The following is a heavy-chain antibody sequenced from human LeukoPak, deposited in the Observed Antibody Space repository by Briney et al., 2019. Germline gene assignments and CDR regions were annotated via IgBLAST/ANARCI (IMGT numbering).Heavy chain of an antibody. V-gene: IGHV4-61*01. CDR2: IYYSGST. J-gene: IGHJ3*02. Sequence: KPSETLSLTCTVSGYSISSGYYWGWVRQPPGKGLEWIGYIYYSGSTNYNPSLKSRVTISVDTSKNQFSLKLSSVTAADTAVYYCARVVDTNAFDIWGQGTMVTVSS. D-gene: IGHD5-18*01. CDR1: GYSISSGYY. CDR3: ARVVDTNAFDI.